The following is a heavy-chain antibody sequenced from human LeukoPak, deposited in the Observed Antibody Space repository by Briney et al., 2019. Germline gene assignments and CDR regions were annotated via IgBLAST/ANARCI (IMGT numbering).Heavy chain of an antibody. V-gene: IGHV1-2*02. Sequence: PEASVKVSCKASGYTFTGYYMHWVRQAPGQGLEWMGWINPNSGGTNYAQKFQGRVTMTRDTSISTAYMELSRLRSDDTAVYYCATSIEMATVYYYYYYGMDVWGQGTTVTVSS. CDR3: ATSIEMATVYYYYYYGMDV. D-gene: IGHD5-24*01. CDR2: INPNSGGT. J-gene: IGHJ6*02. CDR1: GYTFTGYY.